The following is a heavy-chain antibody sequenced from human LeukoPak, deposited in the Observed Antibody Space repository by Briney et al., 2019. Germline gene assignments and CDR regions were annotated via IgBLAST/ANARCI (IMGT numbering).Heavy chain of an antibody. V-gene: IGHV1-2*02. Sequence: ASVKVSCKASGYNFTGYYMHWVRQAPGQGLGWMGWINPNSGGTNYAQKFQGRVTMTRDTSISTAYMELSRLRSDDTAVYYCASGGSTGWSRWFDPWGQGTLVTVSS. CDR2: INPNSGGT. CDR1: GYNFTGYY. J-gene: IGHJ5*02. CDR3: ASGGSTGWSRWFDP. D-gene: IGHD2-2*01.